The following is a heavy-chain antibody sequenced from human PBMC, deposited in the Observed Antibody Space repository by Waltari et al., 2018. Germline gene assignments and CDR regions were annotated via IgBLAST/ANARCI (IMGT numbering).Heavy chain of an antibody. CDR3: ASTKKGQGPMIWAPMDV. V-gene: IGHV1-2*02. J-gene: IGHJ6*03. CDR1: GYTFTGYY. CDR2: INPNSGGT. Sequence: QVQLVQSGAEVKKPGASVKVSCKASGYTFTGYYMHWVRQAPGQGLEWMGWINPNSGGTNYAQKVQGRVTMTRDTSISTAYMELSRLRSDDTAVYYCASTKKGQGPMIWAPMDVWGKGTTVTVSS. D-gene: IGHD3-22*01.